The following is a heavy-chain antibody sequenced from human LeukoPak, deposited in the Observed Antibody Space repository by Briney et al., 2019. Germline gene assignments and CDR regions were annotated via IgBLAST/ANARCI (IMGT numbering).Heavy chain of an antibody. CDR1: GGSISSGSYS. V-gene: IGHV4-30-2*01. J-gene: IGHJ4*02. CDR2: IYPRGST. CDR3: ARFSPRAMGNYLDF. D-gene: IGHD7-27*01. Sequence: PAETLSLTCAVSGGSISSGSYSWGWIRQPPGKGREWIGYIYPRGSTYYNPSLKSRVILSLDKSANQFSLNLSSVTAADTAVYYCARFSPRAMGNYLDFWGQGTLVTVSS.